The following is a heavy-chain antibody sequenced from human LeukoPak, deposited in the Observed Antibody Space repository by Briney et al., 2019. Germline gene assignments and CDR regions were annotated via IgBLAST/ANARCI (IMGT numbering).Heavy chain of an antibody. CDR1: GGSILTTNW. D-gene: IGHD1-26*01. Sequence: SETLSLTRAVSGGSILTTNWWSWVRQPPGKGLEWIGKVHLSGASNYNPSLKSRVSMSIDNSKNQLSLKLTSLTAADTAIYYCARESGAFCPFGFWGQGTLVTVSS. J-gene: IGHJ4*02. CDR2: VHLSGAS. V-gene: IGHV4-4*02. CDR3: ARESGAFCPFGF.